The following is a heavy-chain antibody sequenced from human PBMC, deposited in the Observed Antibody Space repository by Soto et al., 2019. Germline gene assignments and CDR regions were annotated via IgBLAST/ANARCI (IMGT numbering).Heavy chain of an antibody. CDR3: AREIAASYYYYYMDV. CDR2: IIPILGIA. CDR1: GGTFNSYT. J-gene: IGHJ6*03. Sequence: SVKVSCKASGGTFNSYTISWVRQAPGQGLEWMGRIIPILGIASYAQKFQGRVTITADKSTSTAYMELSSLRSEDTAVYYCAREIAASYYYYYMDVWGKGTTVTVSS. D-gene: IGHD6-13*01. V-gene: IGHV1-69*04.